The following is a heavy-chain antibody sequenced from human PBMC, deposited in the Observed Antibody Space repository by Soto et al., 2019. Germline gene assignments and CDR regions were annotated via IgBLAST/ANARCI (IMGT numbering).Heavy chain of an antibody. CDR3: ARAVGATRNYYYYGMDV. V-gene: IGHV1-18*01. D-gene: IGHD1-26*01. CDR1: GYTFTSYG. J-gene: IGHJ6*02. Sequence: QVQLVQSGAEVKKPGASVKVSCKASGYTFTSYGISRVRQAPGQGLEWMGWISAYNGNTNYAQKLQGRVTMTTDTSTSTAYMELRSLRSDDTAVYYCARAVGATRNYYYYGMDVWGQGTTVTVSS. CDR2: ISAYNGNT.